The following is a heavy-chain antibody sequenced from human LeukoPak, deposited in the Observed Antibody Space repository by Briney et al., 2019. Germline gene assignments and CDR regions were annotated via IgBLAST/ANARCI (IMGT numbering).Heavy chain of an antibody. CDR1: GYTFTSYD. CDR3: ARGPNLLWFGELLPMPLY. CDR2: MNPNSGNT. J-gene: IGHJ4*02. Sequence: ASVKVSFKASGYTFTSYDINWVRQATGQGLEWMGWMNPNSGNTGYAQKFQGRVTMTRNTSISTDYMELSSLRSEDTAVYYCARGPNLLWFGELLPMPLYWGQGTLVTVSS. D-gene: IGHD3-10*01. V-gene: IGHV1-8*01.